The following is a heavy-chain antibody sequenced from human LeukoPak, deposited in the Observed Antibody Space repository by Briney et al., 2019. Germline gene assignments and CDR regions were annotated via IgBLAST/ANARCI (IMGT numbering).Heavy chain of an antibody. CDR2: INHSGST. V-gene: IGHV4-34*01. CDR3: ARPAAAGQNDAFDI. Sequence: PSETLSLTCAVYGGSFSGYYWSWIRQPPGKGLEWIGEINHSGSTNCNPSLKSRVTISGDTSKNQISLKLSSVTAADTAIYYCARPAAAGQNDAFDIWGQGTMVTVSS. CDR1: GGSFSGYY. D-gene: IGHD6-13*01. J-gene: IGHJ3*02.